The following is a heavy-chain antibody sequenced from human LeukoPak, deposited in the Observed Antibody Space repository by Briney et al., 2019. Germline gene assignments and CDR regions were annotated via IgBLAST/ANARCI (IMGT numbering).Heavy chain of an antibody. Sequence: SETLSLPCTVSGGPIGSGGYYWTWIRQHPGKGLEWIGYIYYSGSTYYNPSLKSRVTISVDTSKNQFSLKLSSVTAADTAVYYCARGGDIVVVPAALALGPKRHWVQFDPWGQGTLVTVSS. D-gene: IGHD2-2*01. CDR3: ARGGDIVVVPAALALGPKRHWVQFDP. V-gene: IGHV4-31*03. CDR2: IYYSGST. CDR1: GGPIGSGGYY. J-gene: IGHJ5*02.